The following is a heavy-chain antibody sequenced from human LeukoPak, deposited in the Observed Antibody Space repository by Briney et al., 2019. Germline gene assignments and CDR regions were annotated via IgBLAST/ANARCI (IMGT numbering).Heavy chain of an antibody. J-gene: IGHJ3*02. V-gene: IGHV3-23*01. Sequence: PGGSLRLSCAASGFTFSSYAMGWVRQSPGKGLEWVSAISGSGGSTYYADSVKGRFTISRDNSKNTLYLQMNSLRAEDTAVYYCAKTYSSSWYSAFDIWGQGTMVTVSS. CDR1: GFTFSSYA. D-gene: IGHD6-13*01. CDR2: ISGSGGST. CDR3: AKTYSSSWYSAFDI.